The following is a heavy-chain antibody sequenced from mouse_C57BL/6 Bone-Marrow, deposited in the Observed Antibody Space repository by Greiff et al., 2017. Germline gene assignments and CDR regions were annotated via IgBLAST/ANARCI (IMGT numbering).Heavy chain of an antibody. V-gene: IGHV1-53*01. CDR3: ARGGYDVGAWFAY. CDR1: GYTFTSYW. D-gene: IGHD2-2*01. CDR2: INPSNGGT. Sequence: QVQLQQPGTELVKPGASVKLSCKASGYTFTSYWMHWVKQRPGQGLEWIGNINPSNGGTNYNEKFKSKATLTVDKSSSTAYMQLSSLTSEDSAVYDCARGGYDVGAWFAYWGQGTLVTVSA. J-gene: IGHJ3*01.